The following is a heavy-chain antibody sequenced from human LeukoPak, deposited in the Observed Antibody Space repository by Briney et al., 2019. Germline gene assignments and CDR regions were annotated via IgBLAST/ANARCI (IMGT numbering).Heavy chain of an antibody. D-gene: IGHD3-3*01. CDR1: GGSISSGGYS. Sequence: SQTLSLTCTVSGGSISSGGYSWSWIRQHPGEGLEWIGYIYYSGSTYYNPSLKSRVTISVDTSKNQFSLKLSSVTAADTAVYYCARAGLFAIFGVVPDAFDIWGQGTMVTVSS. V-gene: IGHV4-31*03. J-gene: IGHJ3*02. CDR2: IYYSGST. CDR3: ARAGLFAIFGVVPDAFDI.